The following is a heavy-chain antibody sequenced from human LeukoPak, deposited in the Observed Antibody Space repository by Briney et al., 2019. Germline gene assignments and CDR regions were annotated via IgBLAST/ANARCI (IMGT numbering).Heavy chain of an antibody. D-gene: IGHD2-21*02. CDR1: GGSISSSSYY. V-gene: IGHV4-39*07. J-gene: IGHJ6*03. CDR3: ARVSPGDSYYYYYMDV. CDR2: IYYSGST. Sequence: SETLSLTCTVSGGSISSSSYYWGWIRQPPGKGLEWIGSIYYSGSTYYNPSLKSRVTISVDTSKNQFSLKLSSVTAADTAVYYCARVSPGDSYYYYYMDVWGKGTTVTVSS.